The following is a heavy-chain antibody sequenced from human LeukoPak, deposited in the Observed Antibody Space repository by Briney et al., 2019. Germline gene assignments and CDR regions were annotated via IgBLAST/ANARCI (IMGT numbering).Heavy chain of an antibody. V-gene: IGHV3-23*01. D-gene: IGHD4-23*01. CDR1: GFTFSSYA. Sequence: TGGSLRLSCAASGFTFSSYAMSWVRQAPGKGLEWVSGISGGGGSTSYADPVEGRFTISRETLKNTLYQQMNSLRAEDTALYYCAKDRLSTPTAPRFDPWGQGTQVTVSS. J-gene: IGHJ5*02. CDR2: ISGGGGST. CDR3: AKDRLSTPTAPRFDP.